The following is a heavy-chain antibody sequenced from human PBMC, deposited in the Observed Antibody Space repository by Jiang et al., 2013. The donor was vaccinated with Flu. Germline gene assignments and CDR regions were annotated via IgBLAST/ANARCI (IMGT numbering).Heavy chain of an antibody. J-gene: IGHJ4*02. CDR3: ARGWLKPGFDY. V-gene: IGHV6-1*01. D-gene: IGHD6-19*01. CDR1: GDSVSISSAA. Sequence: SQTLSLTCAISGDSVSISSAAWNWIRQSPSRGLEWLGRTYYTSKWYYDYAVSVKSRISINPDSSKNQLSLHLNSVTPEDTAVYYCARGWLKPGFDYWAREPWSPSPQ. CDR2: TYYTSKWYY.